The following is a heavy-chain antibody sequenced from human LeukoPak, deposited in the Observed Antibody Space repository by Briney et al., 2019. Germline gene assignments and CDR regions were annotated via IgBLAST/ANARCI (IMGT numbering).Heavy chain of an antibody. CDR3: TRDRREYYYDSSGYAAY. Sequence: PGGSLRLSCAASGFTFSSYGMSWVRQAPGKGLEWVSAISGSGGNTYYADSVKGRFTISRENSKNTLYLQMNSLRAEDTAVYYCTRDRREYYYDSSGYAAYWGQGILVTVSS. CDR2: ISGSGGNT. J-gene: IGHJ4*02. V-gene: IGHV3-23*01. D-gene: IGHD3-22*01. CDR1: GFTFSSYG.